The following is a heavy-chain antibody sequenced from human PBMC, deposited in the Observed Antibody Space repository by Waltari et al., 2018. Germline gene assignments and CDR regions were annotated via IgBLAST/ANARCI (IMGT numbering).Heavy chain of an antibody. J-gene: IGHJ5*02. CDR3: ARDHSPYGDYVSNWFDP. CDR2: INWNGGST. V-gene: IGHV3-20*04. CDR1: GFTFDDYG. D-gene: IGHD4-17*01. Sequence: EVQLVESGGGVVRPGGSLRLSCAASGFTFDDYGMSWVRPAPGEGLEWVSGINWNGGSTGYADSVKGRFTISRDNAKNSLYLQMNSLRAEDTALYYCARDHSPYGDYVSNWFDPWGQGTLVTVSS.